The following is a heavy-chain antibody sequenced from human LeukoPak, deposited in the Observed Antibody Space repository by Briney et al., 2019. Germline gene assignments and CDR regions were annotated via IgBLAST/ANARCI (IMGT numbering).Heavy chain of an antibody. V-gene: IGHV3-23*01. CDR2: ISGSGGST. Sequence: QAGGSLRLSCAASGFTFSSYAMSWVRQAPGKGLEWVSAISGSGGSTYYADSVKGRFTISRDNSKNTLYLQMNSLRAEDTAVYYCAKNQLSVGLYYYDLFDYWGQGTLVTVSS. D-gene: IGHD3-22*01. CDR3: AKNQLSVGLYYYDLFDY. J-gene: IGHJ4*02. CDR1: GFTFSSYA.